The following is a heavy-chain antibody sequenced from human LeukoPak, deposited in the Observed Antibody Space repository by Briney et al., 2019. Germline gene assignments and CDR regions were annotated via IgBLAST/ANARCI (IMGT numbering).Heavy chain of an antibody. D-gene: IGHD3-3*01. J-gene: IGHJ5*02. V-gene: IGHV4-59*08. Sequence: PSETLSLTCSVSGVSISGHYWSWIRQPPGKGLEWIGNIYSSGNTNYNPSLKSRVTISVDTSKNQFSLKLSSVIAADTAVYYCARLRFLEWLFPWFDPWGQGTLVTVSS. CDR1: GVSISGHY. CDR2: IYSSGNT. CDR3: ARLRFLEWLFPWFDP.